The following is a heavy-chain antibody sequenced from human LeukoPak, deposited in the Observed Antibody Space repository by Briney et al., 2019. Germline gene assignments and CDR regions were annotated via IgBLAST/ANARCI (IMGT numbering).Heavy chain of an antibody. Sequence: GESLKISCKGSGYSFTSYWIGWVRQMPGKGLEWMGIIYPGDSDTRYSPSFQGQVTISADKSISTAYLQWSSLKASDTAMYYCARQTYYYDSSGYGGADYWGQGTLVTVSS. J-gene: IGHJ4*02. CDR1: GYSFTSYW. CDR3: ARQTYYYDSSGYGGADY. V-gene: IGHV5-51*01. CDR2: IYPGDSDT. D-gene: IGHD3-22*01.